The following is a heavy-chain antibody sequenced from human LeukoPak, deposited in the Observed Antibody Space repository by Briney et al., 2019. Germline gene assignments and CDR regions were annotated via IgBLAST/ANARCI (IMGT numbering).Heavy chain of an antibody. Sequence: SETLSLTCAVYGGSLSGYYWSWIRQPPGKGLEWIGEITHSGSTNYNPSLKSRVTISVDTSKNQFSLKLSSVTAADTAVYYCARGRARIAAAGTKYFQHWGQGTLVTVSS. CDR1: GGSLSGYY. V-gene: IGHV4-34*01. CDR3: ARGRARIAAAGTKYFQH. D-gene: IGHD6-13*01. J-gene: IGHJ1*01. CDR2: ITHSGST.